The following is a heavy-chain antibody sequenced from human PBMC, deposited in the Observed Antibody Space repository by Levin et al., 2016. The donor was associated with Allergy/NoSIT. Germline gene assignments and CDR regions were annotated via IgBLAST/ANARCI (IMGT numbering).Heavy chain of an antibody. V-gene: IGHV1-18*01. D-gene: IGHD1-1*01. J-gene: IGHJ5*02. CDR1: GYTFTNYG. CDR2: INTYNGDT. Sequence: ASVKVSCKASGYTFTNYGISWVRQAPGQGLEWMGWINTYNGDTNYAQNLQGRVTMTTDTSTNTAYMELSSLTSDDTAVYYCARRPNSGSNWFDPWGQGTLVTVSS. CDR3: ARRPNSGSNWFDP.